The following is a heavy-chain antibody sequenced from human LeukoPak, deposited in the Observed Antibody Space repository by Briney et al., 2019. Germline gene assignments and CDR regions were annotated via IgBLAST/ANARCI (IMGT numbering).Heavy chain of an antibody. V-gene: IGHV3-21*01. D-gene: IGHD1-1*01. CDR3: AIGRTGTSAYFDY. Sequence: KPGGSLRLSCAASGFTFRDYTMTWVRQAPGKGLEWVSSITSSSTYIYYADSVKGRFTISRDNTKNSLYLQMNNLRAEDTAVYYCAIGRTGTSAYFDYWGQGTLVTVSS. CDR1: GFTFRDYT. J-gene: IGHJ4*01. CDR2: ITSSSTYI.